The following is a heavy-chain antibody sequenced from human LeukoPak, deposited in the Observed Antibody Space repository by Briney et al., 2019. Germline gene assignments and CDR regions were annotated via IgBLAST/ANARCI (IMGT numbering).Heavy chain of an antibody. J-gene: IGHJ4*02. CDR3: ARRVMTTETFDY. D-gene: IGHD4-17*01. Sequence: GESLKISCKGSGYSFSTDWIGWVRQMPGKGLEWMGIIYPGDSDTRYSPSFQGQVTISADKSISTAYLQWSSLEDSDTAIYYCARRVMTTETFDYWGQGTLVTVSS. CDR1: GYSFSTDW. V-gene: IGHV5-51*01. CDR2: IYPGDSDT.